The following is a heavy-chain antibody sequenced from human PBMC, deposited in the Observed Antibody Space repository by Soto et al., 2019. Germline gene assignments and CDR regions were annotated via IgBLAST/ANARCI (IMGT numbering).Heavy chain of an antibody. D-gene: IGHD3-22*01. CDR2: IYYSGST. Sequence: QVQLQESGPGLVKTSETLSLTCTVSGGSISSYYWSWIRQPPGKGLEWIGYIYYSGSTNYNPSLKSRVTISVDTSKNQFSLKLSSVTAADTAVYYCARVPYYYDSSGYPYYFDYWGQGTLVTVSS. CDR1: GGSISSYY. J-gene: IGHJ4*02. CDR3: ARVPYYYDSSGYPYYFDY. V-gene: IGHV4-59*01.